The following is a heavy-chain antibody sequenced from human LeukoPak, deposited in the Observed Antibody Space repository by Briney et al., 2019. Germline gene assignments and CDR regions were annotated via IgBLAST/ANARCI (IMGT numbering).Heavy chain of an antibody. CDR3: ARHYYYDTSYFDC. CDR2: INHSGST. CDR1: GGSFSGFY. D-gene: IGHD3-22*01. J-gene: IGHJ4*02. Sequence: SETLSLTCAVYGGSFSGFYWSWIRQLPGKGLEWIGEINHSGSTNYNPSLKSRVTISVDTSKNQFSLRLSSVTAADTAVYYCARHYYYDTSYFDCWGQGTLVTVSS. V-gene: IGHV4-34*01.